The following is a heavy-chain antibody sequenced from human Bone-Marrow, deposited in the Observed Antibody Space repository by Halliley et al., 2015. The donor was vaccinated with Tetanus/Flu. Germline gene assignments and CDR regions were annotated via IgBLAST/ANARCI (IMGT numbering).Heavy chain of an antibody. V-gene: IGHV4-34*12. CDR3: MRTEGPYYNGMAV. CDR1: GGSLSGYY. CDR2: IIKTGST. J-gene: IGHJ6*02. Sequence: GLVKPSETLSLTCGVSGGSLSGYYWSWIRQPPGKGLEWIGEIIKTGSTDYNPSLRSRVTISVDTSKNQISLNLGSVTAADSAVYYCMRTEGPYYNGMAVWGPGTPVTVSS.